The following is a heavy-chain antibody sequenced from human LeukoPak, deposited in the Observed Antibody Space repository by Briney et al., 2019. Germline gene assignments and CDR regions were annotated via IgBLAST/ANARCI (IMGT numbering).Heavy chain of an antibody. J-gene: IGHJ4*02. CDR2: ISVYNGNT. CDR1: GYTFTSYS. V-gene: IGHV1-18*01. D-gene: IGHD3-10*01. CDR3: ARASGSGSY. Sequence: ASVKVSCKASGYTFTSYSISWVRQAPGQGLEWMGWISVYNGNTNYAQKLQGRVTITTDTPTSTAYMQLRSLRSDDTAVYYCARASGSGSYWGQGTLVTVSS.